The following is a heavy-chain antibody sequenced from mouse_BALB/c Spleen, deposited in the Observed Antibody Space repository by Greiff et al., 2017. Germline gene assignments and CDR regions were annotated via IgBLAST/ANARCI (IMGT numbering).Heavy chain of an antibody. J-gene: IGHJ1*01. CDR3: ARRGYYGSSYWYFDV. D-gene: IGHD1-1*01. Sequence: VQLKESGPELVKPGASVKMSCKASGYTFTSYVMHWVKQTPGQGLEWIGYINPYNDGTKYNEKFKGKATLTSDKSSSTAYMELSSLTSEDSAVYYCARRGYYGSSYWYFDVWGAGTTVTVSS. CDR2: INPYNDGT. CDR1: GYTFTSYV. V-gene: IGHV1-14*01.